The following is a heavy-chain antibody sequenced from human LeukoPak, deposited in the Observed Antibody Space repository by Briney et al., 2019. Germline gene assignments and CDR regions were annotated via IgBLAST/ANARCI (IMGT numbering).Heavy chain of an antibody. J-gene: IGHJ4*02. CDR2: ISYDGSNK. CDR1: GFTFSSYA. V-gene: IGHV3-30-3*01. CDR3: ARCDYFDY. Sequence: GGSLRLSCAASGFTFSSYAVHWVRQAPGKGLEWVAVISYDGSNKYYADSVKGRFTISRDNSKNTLYLQMNSLRAEDTAVYYCARCDYFDYWGQGTLVTVSS.